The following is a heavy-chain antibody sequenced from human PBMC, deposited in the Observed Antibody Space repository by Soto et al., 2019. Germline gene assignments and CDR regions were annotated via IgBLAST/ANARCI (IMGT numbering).Heavy chain of an antibody. D-gene: IGHD5-12*01. Sequence: QVQLQQWGAGLLKPSETLSLTCAVYGGSFSGYYWSWIRQPPGKGLEWIGEINHSGRTNYNPSLKSRFTISVDTSKNQFSLKLSSVTAADTAVYYCARGQRWLRMEGHFDLWGRGTLVTVSS. CDR1: GGSFSGYY. J-gene: IGHJ2*01. V-gene: IGHV4-34*01. CDR3: ARGQRWLRMEGHFDL. CDR2: INHSGRT.